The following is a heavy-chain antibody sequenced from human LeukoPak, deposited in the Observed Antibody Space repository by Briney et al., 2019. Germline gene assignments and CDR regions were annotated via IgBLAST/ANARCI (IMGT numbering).Heavy chain of an antibody. V-gene: IGHV3-7*01. Sequence: GGSLRLSCAASGFNFGSYWMTWARQTPGKGLECVATMNGDGSQIYYVDSVKGRFTISRDNAKNSVYLQMNSLRDEDTAVYYCADPDVNWGQGTLVTVSA. CDR3: ADPDVN. CDR2: MNGDGSQI. J-gene: IGHJ1*01. D-gene: IGHD1-14*01. CDR1: GFNFGSYW.